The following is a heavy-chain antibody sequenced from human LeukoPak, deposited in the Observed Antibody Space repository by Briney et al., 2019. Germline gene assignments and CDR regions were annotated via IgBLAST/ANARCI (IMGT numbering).Heavy chain of an antibody. CDR2: IIPIFGTA. J-gene: IGHJ4*02. V-gene: IGHV1-69*05. Sequence: SVKVSCKASGGTFSSYAISWVRQAPGQGLEWMGGIIPIFGTANYAQKLQGRVTMTTDTSTSTAYMELRSLRSDDTAVYYCARNIAVGDYWGQGTLVTVSS. D-gene: IGHD6-19*01. CDR1: GGTFSSYA. CDR3: ARNIAVGDY.